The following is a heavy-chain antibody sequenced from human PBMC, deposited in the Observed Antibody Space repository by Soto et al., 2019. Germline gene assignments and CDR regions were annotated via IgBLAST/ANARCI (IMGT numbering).Heavy chain of an antibody. V-gene: IGHV4-4*02. Sequence: SETLSLTCAVSSGSISSSNWWSWVRQPPGKGLEWIGEIYHSGSTNYNPSLKSRVTISVDKSKNQFSLKLSSVTAADTAVYYCARAGGKDNWFDPWGQGTLVTVS. CDR1: SGSISSSNW. J-gene: IGHJ5*02. CDR3: ARAGGKDNWFDP. CDR2: IYHSGST. D-gene: IGHD3-16*01.